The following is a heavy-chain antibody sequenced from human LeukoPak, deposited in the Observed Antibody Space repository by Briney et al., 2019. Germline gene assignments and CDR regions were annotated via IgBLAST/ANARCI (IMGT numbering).Heavy chain of an antibody. CDR2: MNPNSGNT. CDR1: GYTFTSYD. D-gene: IGHD3-3*01. CDR3: ARGASVVPFITPDQNWFDP. V-gene: IGHV1-8*03. Sequence: ASVKVSCKASGYTFTSYDINWVRQATGQGLEWMGWMNPNSGNTGYAQKFQGRVTITRNTSISTAYMELSSLRSEDTAVCYCARGASVVPFITPDQNWFDPWGQGTLVTVSS. J-gene: IGHJ5*02.